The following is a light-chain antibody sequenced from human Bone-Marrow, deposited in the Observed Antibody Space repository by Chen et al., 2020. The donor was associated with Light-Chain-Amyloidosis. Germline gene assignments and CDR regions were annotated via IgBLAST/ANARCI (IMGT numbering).Light chain of an antibody. V-gene: IGLV3-25*03. CDR2: RDT. J-gene: IGLJ2*01. CDR1: DLPTKY. CDR3: QSADSSGTYEVI. Sequence: SYDLTQPPSASVSPGQTARITCSGNDLPTKYAYWYQQKPGQAPVLVIHRDTNRPSGISERFSGSSSGTTGTLTISGVQAEDEADYHCQSADSSGTYEVIFGGGTKLTVL.